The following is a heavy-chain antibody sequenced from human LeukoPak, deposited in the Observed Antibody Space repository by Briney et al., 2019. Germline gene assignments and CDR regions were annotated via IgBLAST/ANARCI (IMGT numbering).Heavy chain of an antibody. J-gene: IGHJ6*02. V-gene: IGHV3-7*03. CDR3: ARGGGLDV. Sequence: GGSLRLSCAASGFTFSSYWMNWARQAPGKGLEWVASINNNGNVNYYVDSVKGRFTISRDNARNSLYLQMSNLRAEDTAVYFCARGGGLDVWGQGATVTVSS. CDR1: GFTFSSYW. CDR2: INNNGNVN. D-gene: IGHD3-16*01.